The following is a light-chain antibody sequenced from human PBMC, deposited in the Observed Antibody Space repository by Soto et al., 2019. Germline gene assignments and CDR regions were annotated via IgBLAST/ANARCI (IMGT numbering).Light chain of an antibody. J-gene: IGKJ5*01. CDR1: QSVSSN. V-gene: IGKV3-15*01. CDR2: RAS. Sequence: ETVITQSPDTLSLSPGESATLSCRASQSVSSNLAWYQWRPGQAPRLLIYRASTRAPGIPARFSGSGSGTEFTLTISSLQSEDFTVYYCQQYNNWPPITFGQGTRLEIK. CDR3: QQYNNWPPIT.